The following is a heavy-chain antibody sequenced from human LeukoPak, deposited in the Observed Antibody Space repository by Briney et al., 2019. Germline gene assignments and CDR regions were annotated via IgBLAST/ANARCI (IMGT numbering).Heavy chain of an antibody. CDR2: IYYSGST. CDR3: ARHDSSSWYSHYYYYGMDV. D-gene: IGHD6-13*01. V-gene: IGHV4-39*01. J-gene: IGHJ6*02. Sequence: SETLSLTCTVSGGSISSSSYSWGWIRQPPGKGLEWIGSIYYSGSTYYNPSLKSRVTISVDTSKNQFSLKLSSVTAADMAVYYCARHDSSSWYSHYYYYGMDVWGQGTTVTVSS. CDR1: GGSISSSSYS.